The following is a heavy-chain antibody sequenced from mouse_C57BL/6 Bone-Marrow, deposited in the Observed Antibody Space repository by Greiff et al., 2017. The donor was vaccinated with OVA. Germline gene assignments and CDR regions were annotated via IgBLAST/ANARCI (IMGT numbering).Heavy chain of an antibody. CDR3: ARRRYYAMDY. Sequence: EVQLQQSEPELVKPGASVKISCKASGYTFTDYYMNWVKRSHGKSLEWIGDINPNNGGTSYNQKFKGKATLTVDKSSSTAYMELRSLTSEDSAVYYCARRRYYAMDYWGQGTSVTVSS. CDR2: INPNNGGT. CDR1: GYTFTDYY. V-gene: IGHV1-26*01. J-gene: IGHJ4*01.